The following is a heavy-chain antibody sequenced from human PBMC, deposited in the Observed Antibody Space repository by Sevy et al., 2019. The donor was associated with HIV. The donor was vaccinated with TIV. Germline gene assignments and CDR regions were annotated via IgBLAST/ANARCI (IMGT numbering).Heavy chain of an antibody. Sequence: QLGGPLRLSCTTSGFTFDDYAMSWFRQAPGKGLEWVAFITRNSYEAYGGTTDYAASVKGILIISRDDSKSGAFLQMNSLKTEDTAVYYYTRGLATADTPEYYFDYWGQGTLVTVSS. D-gene: IGHD2-15*01. J-gene: IGHJ4*02. CDR2: ITRNSYEAYGGTT. V-gene: IGHV3-49*03. CDR3: TRGLATADTPEYYFDY. CDR1: GFTFDDYA.